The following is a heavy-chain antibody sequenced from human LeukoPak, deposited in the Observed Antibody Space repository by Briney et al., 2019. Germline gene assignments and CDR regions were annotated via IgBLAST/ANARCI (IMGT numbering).Heavy chain of an antibody. Sequence: LETLSLTCIVSGGSVKSPDSYWSWIRQPPGKGLEWIGNVYYIGTASYNSSLKSRVTISVDTSKNQFSLEMTSVTAADTAVYYCARNTSSSPWFDPWGQGTLVTVSS. CDR3: ARNTSSSPWFDP. CDR1: GGSVKSPDSY. D-gene: IGHD6-6*01. V-gene: IGHV4-61*08. J-gene: IGHJ5*02. CDR2: VYYIGTA.